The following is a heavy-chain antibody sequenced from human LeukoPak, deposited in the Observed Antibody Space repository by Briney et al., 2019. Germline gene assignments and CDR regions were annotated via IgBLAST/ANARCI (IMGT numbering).Heavy chain of an antibody. J-gene: IGHJ2*01. Sequence: SETLSLTCAVYGGSFSGYDWSWIRQPPGQGLECSGEINHTGITNYNPSLRTPVTISVYTSKHHFSLNLSSVTAADTAVYYCARRSSKRFNGYFDLWGRGTLVTVSS. CDR3: ARRSSKRFNGYFDL. D-gene: IGHD5-24*01. CDR2: INHTGIT. V-gene: IGHV4-34*01. CDR1: GGSFSGYD.